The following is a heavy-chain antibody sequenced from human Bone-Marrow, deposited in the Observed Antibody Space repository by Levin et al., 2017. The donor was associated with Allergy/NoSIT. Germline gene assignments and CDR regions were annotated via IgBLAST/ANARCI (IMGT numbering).Heavy chain of an antibody. CDR2: LSPYSGNT. CDR1: GYIFRGYD. V-gene: IGHV1-8*01. Sequence: ASVKVSCKASGYIFRGYDINWVRQAPGQGLEWMGWLSPYSGNTAYSERFQGRVAMTRNTSIKKAYMELSSLRSEATAVYSCAIAHNGYVLDSWGQGTLVTVSS. D-gene: IGHD5-12*01. CDR3: AIAHNGYVLDS. J-gene: IGHJ5*01.